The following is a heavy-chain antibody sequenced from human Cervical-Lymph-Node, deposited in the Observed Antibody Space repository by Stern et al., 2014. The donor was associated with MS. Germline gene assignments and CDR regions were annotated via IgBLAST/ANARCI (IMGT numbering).Heavy chain of an antibody. CDR3: AREVLYCSGGSCYGGDFDY. D-gene: IGHD2-15*01. CDR1: GYTFTSYG. V-gene: IGHV1-18*01. CDR2: ISAYNGTT. Sequence: VQLVESGAEVKKPGASVKVSCKASGYTFTSYGISWVRQAPGQGLEWMGWISAYNGTTNYAQKLQGRVTMTTDTSTSTAYMELRSLRSDDTAVYYCAREVLYCSGGSCYGGDFDYWGQGTLVTVSS. J-gene: IGHJ4*02.